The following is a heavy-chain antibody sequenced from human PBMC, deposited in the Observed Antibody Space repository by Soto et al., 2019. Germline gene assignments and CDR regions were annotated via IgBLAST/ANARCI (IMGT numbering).Heavy chain of an antibody. V-gene: IGHV2-5*02. J-gene: IGHJ4*02. Sequence: GPTLVNPTQTLTLTCTFSGFSLSASGVGVGWIRQPPGKALEWLSLIYWDDDKRYSPSLKSRLTITKDTSKNQVVLTVTNMDPVDTATYFCAHRRTAAYFDYWGQGTPVTVSS. CDR2: IYWDDDK. D-gene: IGHD2-21*02. CDR1: GFSLSASGVG. CDR3: AHRRTAAYFDY.